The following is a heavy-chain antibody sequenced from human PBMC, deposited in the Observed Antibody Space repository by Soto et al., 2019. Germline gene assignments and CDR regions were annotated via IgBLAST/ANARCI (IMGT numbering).Heavy chain of an antibody. J-gene: IGHJ6*02. CDR3: ARLGSGIAPPDLLAPQDGSMDV. CDR1: VYSFTSYW. D-gene: IGHD6-13*01. V-gene: IGHV5-10-1*01. Sequence: GESLQISCEGSVYSFTSYWISWVRQMPGKGLEWMGRIDPSDSYTNYSPSFQGHVTISADKSISTAYLQWSSLKASDTAMHYCARLGSGIAPPDLLAPQDGSMDVCGQGSTVTFSS. CDR2: IDPSDSYT.